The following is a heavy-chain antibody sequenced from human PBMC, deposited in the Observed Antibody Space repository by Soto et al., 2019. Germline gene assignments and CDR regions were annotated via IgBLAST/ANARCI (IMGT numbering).Heavy chain of an antibody. Sequence: QVQLVESGGGVVQPGRSLRLSCAASGFTFSSYGMHWVRQAPGKGLEWVAVISYDGSNKYYADSVKGRFTISRDNSKNTLYLQMNSLRAEDTAVYYCAKEHGWSSSCFDYWGQGTLVTVSS. J-gene: IGHJ4*02. CDR2: ISYDGSNK. D-gene: IGHD6-13*01. CDR3: AKEHGWSSSCFDY. CDR1: GFTFSSYG. V-gene: IGHV3-30*18.